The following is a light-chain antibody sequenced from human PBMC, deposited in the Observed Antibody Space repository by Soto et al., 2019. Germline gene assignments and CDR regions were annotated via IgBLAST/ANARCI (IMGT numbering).Light chain of an antibody. CDR3: QQYNSYSPYT. CDR1: QRFSSC. Sequence: DIQMTQSPSTLSASVGDRVTFPCRASQRFSSCLAWYQQKPGKAPNLLIYDASSLESGVPSRFSGSGSGTEFTLTISSLQPDDFATYYCQQYNSYSPYTFGQGTKLEIK. J-gene: IGKJ2*01. V-gene: IGKV1-5*01. CDR2: DAS.